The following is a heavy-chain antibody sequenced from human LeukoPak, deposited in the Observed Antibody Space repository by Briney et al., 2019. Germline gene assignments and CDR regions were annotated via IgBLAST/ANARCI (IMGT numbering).Heavy chain of an antibody. CDR3: TTGQVYYDFWSGYSNGNWFDP. CDR1: GFTFSSYA. J-gene: IGHJ5*02. CDR2: ISGSGGST. Sequence: PGGSLRLSCAASGFTFSSYAMSWVRQAPGKGLEWVSAISGSGGSTYYADSVKGRFTISRDNSKNTLYLQMNSLKTEDTAVYYCTTGQVYYDFWSGYSNGNWFDPWGQGTLVTVSS. D-gene: IGHD3-3*01. V-gene: IGHV3-23*01.